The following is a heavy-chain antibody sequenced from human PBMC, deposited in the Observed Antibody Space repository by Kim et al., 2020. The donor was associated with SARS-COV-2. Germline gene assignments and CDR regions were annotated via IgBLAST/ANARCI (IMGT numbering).Heavy chain of an antibody. D-gene: IGHD1-20*01. J-gene: IGHJ4*02. CDR1: GFTFDDYG. CDR3: ARVGAQYNWNPDY. CDR2: MRTRSYGGIT. Sequence: GGSLRLSCAVSGFTFDDYGMIWVRQAPGKGLEWVAFMRTRSYGGITEYAASVKGRFIISSDDSKSIAYLQMNSLRTEDTAVYYCARVGAQYNWNPDYWGQGTLVTVSS. V-gene: IGHV3-49*04.